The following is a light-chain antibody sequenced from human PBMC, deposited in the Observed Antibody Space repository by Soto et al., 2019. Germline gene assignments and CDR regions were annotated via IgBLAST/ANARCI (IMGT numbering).Light chain of an antibody. V-gene: IGKV3-20*01. CDR2: GAS. J-gene: IGKJ4*01. Sequence: EIVLTQSPGTLSLSPGERSTLSCRASQSVRSGYLAWYQQKPGRAPRLLIYGASSRATGIPDRFSGSGSRSDFTLTFSGLEPEDFTVYYCQQYVTPPLTFGGGTKVEIK. CDR3: QQYVTPPLT. CDR1: QSVRSGY.